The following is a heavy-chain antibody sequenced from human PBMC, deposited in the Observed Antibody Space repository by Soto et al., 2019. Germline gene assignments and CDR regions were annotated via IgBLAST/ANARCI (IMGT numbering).Heavy chain of an antibody. D-gene: IGHD5-12*01. CDR1: GFTFSRYS. CDR2: IDSSSKTI. J-gene: IGHJ4*02. Sequence: EVQLVESGGGLVQPGGSLRVSCAASGFTFSRYSMNWVRQAPGKGLEWLSYIDSSSKTIYYADSVKGRFIISRDNAKNRLYLQMNSLRVEETAVKRWANGGVATSFADSCGEGTLVIVSS. CDR3: ANGGVATSFADS. V-gene: IGHV3-48*01.